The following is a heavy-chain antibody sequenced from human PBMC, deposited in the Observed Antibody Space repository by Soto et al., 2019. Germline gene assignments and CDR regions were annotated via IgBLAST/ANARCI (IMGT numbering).Heavy chain of an antibody. Sequence: SETLSLTCTVSGGSISSGDYYWSWIRQPPGKGLEWIGYIYYSGSTYYNPSLKSRVTISVDTSKNQFSLKLSSMTAADTAVYYCARGGRGDYHFDYWGQGTLVTVSS. V-gene: IGHV4-30-4*01. CDR3: ARGGRGDYHFDY. CDR2: IYYSGST. J-gene: IGHJ4*02. D-gene: IGHD3-16*01. CDR1: GGSISSGDYY.